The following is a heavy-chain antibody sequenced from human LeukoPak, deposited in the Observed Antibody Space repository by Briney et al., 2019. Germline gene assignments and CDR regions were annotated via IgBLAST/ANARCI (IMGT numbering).Heavy chain of an antibody. V-gene: IGHV3-66*01. Sequence: PGGSLRLSCAASGFTFSSYWMHWVRQAPGKGPEWVSVTFSGGTTYYADSVKGRFTISRDISKNTLYLQMNSLRAEDTAVYYCARADYGGNGPFDHWGKGTRVTVSS. CDR1: GFTFSSYW. CDR3: ARADYGGNGPFDH. D-gene: IGHD4-23*01. CDR2: TFSGGTT. J-gene: IGHJ4*02.